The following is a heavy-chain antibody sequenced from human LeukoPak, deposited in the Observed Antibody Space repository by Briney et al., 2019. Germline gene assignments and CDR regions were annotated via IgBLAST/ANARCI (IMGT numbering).Heavy chain of an antibody. J-gene: IGHJ4*02. CDR1: GGSISSYY. Sequence: SETLSLTCTVSGGSISSYYWSWIRQPPGKGLEWIGYIYYNGNTNYNPSLKSRVTISVDTSKNQFSLKLSSVTAADTAVYYCARHEGLPYDGYVGYWGQGTLVTVSS. CDR2: IYYNGNT. D-gene: IGHD5-24*01. CDR3: ARHEGLPYDGYVGY. V-gene: IGHV4-59*08.